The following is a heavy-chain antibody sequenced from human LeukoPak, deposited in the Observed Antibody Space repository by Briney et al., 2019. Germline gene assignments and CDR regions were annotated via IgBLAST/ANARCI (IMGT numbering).Heavy chain of an antibody. CDR2: IWYDGSNK. V-gene: IGHV3-33*06. J-gene: IGHJ5*02. CDR1: GFTFSSYG. CDR3: AKDRYSYGYWFDP. Sequence: GRSLRLSCAASGFTFSSYGMHWVRQAPGKGLEWVAVIWYDGSNKYYADSVKGRFTISRDNSRNTLYLQMNSLRAEDTAVYYCAKDRYSYGYWFDPWGQGTLVTVSS. D-gene: IGHD5-18*01.